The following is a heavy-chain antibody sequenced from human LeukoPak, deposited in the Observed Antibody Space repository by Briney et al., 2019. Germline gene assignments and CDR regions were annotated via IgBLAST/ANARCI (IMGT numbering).Heavy chain of an antibody. CDR3: ARDPGGMNRWANWFDP. J-gene: IGHJ5*02. D-gene: IGHD3-16*01. V-gene: IGHV4-59*01. CDR2: IYYSGST. Sequence: SETLSLTCTVSGGSISGYYWSWIRLPAGKGLEWIGYIYYSGSTNYNPSLKSRVTISVDTSKNQFSLKLSSVTAADTAVYYCARDPGGMNRWANWFDPWGQGTLVTVSS. CDR1: GGSISGYY.